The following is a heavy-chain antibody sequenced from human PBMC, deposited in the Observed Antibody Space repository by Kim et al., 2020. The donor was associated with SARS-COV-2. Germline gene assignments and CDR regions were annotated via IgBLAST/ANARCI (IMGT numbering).Heavy chain of an antibody. Sequence: SETLSLTCTVSGGSISSGDYYWSWIRQPPGKGLEWIGYIYYSGSTYYNPSLKSRVTISVDTSKNQFSLKLSSVTAADTAVYYCARLNYYDSSGYRDYWYFDLWGRGTLVTVSS. CDR1: GGSISSGDYY. V-gene: IGHV4-30-4*01. CDR2: IYYSGST. J-gene: IGHJ2*01. CDR3: ARLNYYDSSGYRDYWYFDL. D-gene: IGHD3-22*01.